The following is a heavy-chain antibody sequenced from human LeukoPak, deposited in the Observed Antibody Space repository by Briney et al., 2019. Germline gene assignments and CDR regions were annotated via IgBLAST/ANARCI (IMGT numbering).Heavy chain of an antibody. Sequence: SQTLSLTCTVSGGSISSGDYYWSWTRQHPGKGLEWIGYIYYSGSTNYNPSLKSRVTISVDASKNQFSLKLSSVTAADTAVYYCARFLYSSSYAFDIWGQGTMVTVSS. V-gene: IGHV4-61*08. D-gene: IGHD6-13*01. J-gene: IGHJ3*02. CDR2: IYYSGST. CDR3: ARFLYSSSYAFDI. CDR1: GGSISSGDYY.